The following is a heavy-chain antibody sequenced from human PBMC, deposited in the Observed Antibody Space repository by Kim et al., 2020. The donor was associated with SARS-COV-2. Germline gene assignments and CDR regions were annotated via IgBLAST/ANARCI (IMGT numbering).Heavy chain of an antibody. Sequence: ASVKVSCKASGYTFTTYPIHWVRQAAGQRLEWMGWINPDNGNTKYSQKFQGRVTITRDTSASTAYMELSSLRSEDTALYYCARGRYRVFDYWGQGTLVTVSS. J-gene: IGHJ4*02. V-gene: IGHV1-3*01. CDR3: ARGRYRVFDY. D-gene: IGHD1-20*01. CDR1: GYTFTTYP. CDR2: INPDNGNT.